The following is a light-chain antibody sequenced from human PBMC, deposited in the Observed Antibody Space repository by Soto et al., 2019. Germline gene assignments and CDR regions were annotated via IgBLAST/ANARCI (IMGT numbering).Light chain of an antibody. V-gene: IGKV3-20*01. CDR1: QSVGSY. CDR3: QQYGSSGT. J-gene: IGKJ1*01. CDR2: DAS. Sequence: EIVLTQSPATLSFSPGEGATLSCRASQSVGSYLAWYQQRPGQAPRLLIYDASSRATGIPDRFSGSGSGTDFTLTISRLEPEDFAVYYCQQYGSSGTFGQGTKVDIK.